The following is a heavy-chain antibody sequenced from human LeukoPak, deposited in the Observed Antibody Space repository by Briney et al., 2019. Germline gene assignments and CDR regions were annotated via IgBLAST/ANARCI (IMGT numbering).Heavy chain of an antibody. V-gene: IGHV3-48*04. J-gene: IGHJ3*02. D-gene: IGHD3-3*01. CDR1: GFTFSNYW. Sequence: PGGSLRLSCTASGFTFSNYWMSWVRQAPGKGLEWVSYISSSSSTIYYADSVKGRFTISRDNAKNSLYLQMNSLRAEDTAVYYCGRGVTFDIWGQGTMVTVSS. CDR2: ISSSSSTI. CDR3: GRGVTFDI.